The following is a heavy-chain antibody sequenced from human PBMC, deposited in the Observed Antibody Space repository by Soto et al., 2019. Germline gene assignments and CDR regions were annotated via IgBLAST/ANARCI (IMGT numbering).Heavy chain of an antibody. CDR2: MEPSSGRT. Sequence: QVQLVQSGAEARVPGASVKVPCKASGYSFTGLDINWVRQTTGQGLEWMGWMEPSSGRTGYAQKFQGRVTMTRDTSINTAYMELSSLTSDDTAFYYCARGVTAGVDYWGQGTLVTVSS. CDR1: GYSFTGLD. CDR3: ARGVTAGVDY. J-gene: IGHJ4*02. D-gene: IGHD1-26*01. V-gene: IGHV1-8*01.